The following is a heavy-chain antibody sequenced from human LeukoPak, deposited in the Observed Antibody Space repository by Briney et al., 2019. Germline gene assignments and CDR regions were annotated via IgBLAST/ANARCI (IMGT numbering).Heavy chain of an antibody. Sequence: GSLRLSCAASGFTFISHAMSWVRQPPGKGLEWIGEINHSGSTNYNPSLKSRVTISVDTSKNQFSLKLSSVTAADTAVYYCASIPWGLGAFDIWGQGTMVTVSS. D-gene: IGHD7-27*01. CDR2: INHSGST. CDR1: GFTFISHA. J-gene: IGHJ3*02. V-gene: IGHV4-34*01. CDR3: ASIPWGLGAFDI.